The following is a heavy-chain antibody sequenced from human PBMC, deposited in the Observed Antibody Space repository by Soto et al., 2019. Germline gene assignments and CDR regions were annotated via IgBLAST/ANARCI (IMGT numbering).Heavy chain of an antibody. J-gene: IGHJ5*02. D-gene: IGHD3-3*01. CDR1: AGSLSSNIYY. V-gene: IGHV4-39*07. CDR2: IYYSGIT. Sequence: SETLSLTCTVSAGSLSSNIYYWGWIRQPPGKGLEWIGYIYYSGITNYNPSLKSRVTISVDTSKNQFSLKLSSVTAADTAVYYCAKVNDFWTGYYSTNWFDPWGQGTLVTVSS. CDR3: AKVNDFWTGYYSTNWFDP.